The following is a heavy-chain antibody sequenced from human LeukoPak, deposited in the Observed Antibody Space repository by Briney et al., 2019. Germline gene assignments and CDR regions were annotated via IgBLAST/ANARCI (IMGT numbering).Heavy chain of an antibody. CDR1: GFTFSTYA. CDR2: ISGGGDIT. J-gene: IGHJ4*02. V-gene: IGHV3-23*01. D-gene: IGHD3-22*01. Sequence: GGSLRLSCAASGFTFSTYAMNWVRQAPGMGLEWVSRISGGGDITYYADSVKGRFTLSRDNSKNTLYLQMNSLRAEDTAVYYCARIVVLKRSFDYWGQGTLVTVSS. CDR3: ARIVVLKRSFDY.